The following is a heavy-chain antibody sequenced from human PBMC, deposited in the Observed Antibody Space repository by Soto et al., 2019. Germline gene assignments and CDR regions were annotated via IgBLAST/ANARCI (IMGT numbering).Heavy chain of an antibody. V-gene: IGHV1-2*04. CDR3: ARAGEYQMLSELVY. Sequence: ASVKVSCKASGYTFTGYYMHWVRQAPGQGLEWMGWINPNSGGTNYAQKFQGWVTMTRDTSTSTAYMELSRLRSDDTAVYYCARAGEYQMLSELVYWGQGTLVTVSS. D-gene: IGHD2-2*01. CDR1: GYTFTGYY. J-gene: IGHJ4*02. CDR2: INPNSGGT.